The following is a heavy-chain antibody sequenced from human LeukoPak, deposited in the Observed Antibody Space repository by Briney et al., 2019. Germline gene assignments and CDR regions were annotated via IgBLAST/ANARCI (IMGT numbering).Heavy chain of an antibody. CDR3: ARGQGYCSGGSRYLVY. J-gene: IGHJ4*02. V-gene: IGHV4-34*01. CDR1: GGSFSGYY. D-gene: IGHD2-15*01. CDR2: INHSGST. Sequence: PSETLSLTCAVYGGSFSGYYWSWIRQPPGKGLEWIGEINHSGSTNYNPSLKSRVTISVDTSKNQFSLKLSSVTAADTAVYYCARGQGYCSGGSRYLVYWGQGTLVTVSS.